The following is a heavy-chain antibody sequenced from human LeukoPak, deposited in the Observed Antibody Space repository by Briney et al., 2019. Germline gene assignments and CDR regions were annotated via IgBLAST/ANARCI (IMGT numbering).Heavy chain of an antibody. CDR2: ISSSGSTI. J-gene: IGHJ4*02. CDR1: GFTFSSYS. Sequence: GGSLRLSCAASGFTFSSYSMNWVRQAPGKGLEWVSYISSSGSTIYYADSVKGRFTISRDNAKNSLYLQMSGLRDEDTAVYYCARSIVATHFDYWGQGTLVTVSS. CDR3: ARSIVATHFDY. D-gene: IGHD5-12*01. V-gene: IGHV3-48*02.